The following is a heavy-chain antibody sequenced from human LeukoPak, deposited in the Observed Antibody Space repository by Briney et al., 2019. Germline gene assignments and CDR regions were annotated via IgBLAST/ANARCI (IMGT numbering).Heavy chain of an antibody. D-gene: IGHD3-3*01. CDR1: GYTFTSYG. V-gene: IGHV1-18*01. CDR2: ISAYNGNT. Sequence: ASVKLPCKASGYTFTSYGISWVRQAPGQGLEWMGWISAYNGNTNYAQKLQGRVTMTTDTSTSTAYMELRSLRSDDTAVYYCARDAAVLRFLEWLTRKDYFDYWGQGTLVTVSS. CDR3: ARDAAVLRFLEWLTRKDYFDY. J-gene: IGHJ4*02.